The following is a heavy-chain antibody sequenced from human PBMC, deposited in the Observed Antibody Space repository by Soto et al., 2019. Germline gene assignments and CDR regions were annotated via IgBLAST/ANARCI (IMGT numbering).Heavy chain of an antibody. CDR3: VRRGYSGYEIDY. V-gene: IGHV3-64*01. Sequence: VQLVESGGGLVQPGGSLRLSCAASGFTFSSYAMHWVRQAPGKGLEYVSDISSKGGSTYYANYVKGRFTISRDNSKNTLYLQMGSLRAEDMAVYYCVRRGYSGYEIDYWGQGTLVTVSS. D-gene: IGHD5-12*01. J-gene: IGHJ4*02. CDR2: ISSKGGST. CDR1: GFTFSSYA.